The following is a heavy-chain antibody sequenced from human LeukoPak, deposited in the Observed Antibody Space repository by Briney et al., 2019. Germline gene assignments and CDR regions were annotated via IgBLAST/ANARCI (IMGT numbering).Heavy chain of an antibody. Sequence: PGGSLRLSCAASGFTFRSYAMSWVRQAPGKGLEWVGRIKSKADGGTTDYTAPVKGRFTISRDDSKNTLYLQMSSLKTEDTAVYYCSTGLLPQSGSYGSYWGQGTLVTVSS. D-gene: IGHD1-26*01. J-gene: IGHJ4*02. V-gene: IGHV3-15*01. CDR2: IKSKADGGTT. CDR3: STGLLPQSGSYGSY. CDR1: GFTFRSYA.